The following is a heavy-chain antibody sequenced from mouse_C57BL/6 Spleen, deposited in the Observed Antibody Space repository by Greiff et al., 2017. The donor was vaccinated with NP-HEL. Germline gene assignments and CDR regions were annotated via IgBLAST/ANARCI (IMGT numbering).Heavy chain of an antibody. V-gene: IGHV1-64*01. CDR2: IHPNSGST. Sequence: QVQLQQPGAELVKPGASVKLSCKASGYTFTSYWMHWVKQRPGQGLEWIGMIHPNSGSTNYNEKFKSKATLTVDKSSSTAYMQLSSLTSEDSAVYYCARSYYYGSSHAMDYWGQGTSVTVSS. D-gene: IGHD1-1*01. J-gene: IGHJ4*01. CDR3: ARSYYYGSSHAMDY. CDR1: GYTFTSYW.